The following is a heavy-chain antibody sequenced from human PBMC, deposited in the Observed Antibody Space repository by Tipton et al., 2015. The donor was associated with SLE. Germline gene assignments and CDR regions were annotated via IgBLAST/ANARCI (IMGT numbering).Heavy chain of an antibody. J-gene: IGHJ4*02. V-gene: IGHV3-30*04. CDR3: ARDFRSFYFDY. CDR2: ISYDGSNK. CDR1: GFTFSSYA. Sequence: SLRLSCAASGFTFSSYAMHWVRQAPGKGLEWVAVISYDGSNKYYADSVKGRFTISRDNSKNTLYLQMNSLRAEDTAVYYCARDFRSFYFDYWGQGTLVTVSS.